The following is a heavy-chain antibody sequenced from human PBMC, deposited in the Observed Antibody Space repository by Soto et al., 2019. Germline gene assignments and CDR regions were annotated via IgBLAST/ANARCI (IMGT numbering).Heavy chain of an antibody. J-gene: IGHJ5*02. V-gene: IGHV4-39*01. CDR1: GGSISSSSYY. CDR2: IYYSGST. Sequence: PSETLSLTCTVSGGSISSSSYYWGWIRQPPGKGLEWIGSIYYSGSTYYNPSLESRVTISVDTSKNQFSLKLSSVTAADTAVYYCARHLIGQQWLVRWFDPWGQGTLVTVSS. D-gene: IGHD6-19*01. CDR3: ARHLIGQQWLVRWFDP.